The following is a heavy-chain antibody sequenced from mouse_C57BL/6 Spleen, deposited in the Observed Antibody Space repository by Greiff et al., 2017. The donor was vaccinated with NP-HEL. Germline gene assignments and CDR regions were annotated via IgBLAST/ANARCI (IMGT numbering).Heavy chain of an antibody. D-gene: IGHD1-1*01. CDR2: IWGDGGT. CDR3: AKPYYDGSSWYYAMDY. CDR1: GFSLTSYG. V-gene: IGHV2-3*01. Sequence: QVQLKESGPGLVAPSQSLSITCTVSGFSLTSYGVSWVRQPPGKGLEWLGVIWGDGGTNYHSALISRLSISKDNSKGQDSFRLNSLQTDDTASYYWAKPYYDGSSWYYAMDYWGQGTSVTVSS. J-gene: IGHJ4*01.